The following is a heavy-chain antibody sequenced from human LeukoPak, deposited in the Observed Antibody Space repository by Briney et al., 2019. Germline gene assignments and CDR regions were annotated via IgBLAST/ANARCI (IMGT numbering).Heavy chain of an antibody. Sequence: PSETLSLTCSVSDDSITMYYWTWIRQPPGKGLEWIGYVDHTGSTNFNPSLNGRVSISRDTTKNLFSLRLRSVTAADTAVYFCARGRVSSSTWYSTYYYYFYMDVWGKGTTVAVSS. CDR1: DDSITMYY. J-gene: IGHJ6*03. CDR3: ARGRVSSSTWYSTYYYYFYMDV. D-gene: IGHD1-1*01. V-gene: IGHV4-59*01. CDR2: VDHTGST.